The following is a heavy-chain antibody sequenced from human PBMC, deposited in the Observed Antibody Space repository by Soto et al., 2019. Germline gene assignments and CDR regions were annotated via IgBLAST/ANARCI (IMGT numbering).Heavy chain of an antibody. CDR2: ISGSGGST. D-gene: IGHD5-12*01. J-gene: IGHJ4*02. Sequence: EVQVLESGGGLVQPGGSLRLSCAASGFTFSSYAMSWVRQAPGNGLEWVSVISGSGGSTYYADSVKGRFTISRDNSKNTLYLQMNCLRAEDTAVYYCAKGRGYSGYEFDYWGQGTLVTVSS. V-gene: IGHV3-23*01. CDR1: GFTFSSYA. CDR3: AKGRGYSGYEFDY.